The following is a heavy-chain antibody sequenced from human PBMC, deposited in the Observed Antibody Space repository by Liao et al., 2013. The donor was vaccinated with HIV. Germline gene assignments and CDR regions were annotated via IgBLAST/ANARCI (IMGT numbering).Heavy chain of an antibody. CDR2: IYYSGST. CDR1: GASFSDSY. J-gene: IGHJ6*03. Sequence: QVQLQESGPGLVKPSETLSLTCSVSGASFSDSYWSWIRQPPGKGLEWVGYIYYSGSTNYNTSLKSRVTISIDTSKSQFSLQLTSVTAADTAVYYCARVTRDYYYYMDVWGKGTTVTVSS. D-gene: IGHD4-11*01. V-gene: IGHV4-59*01. CDR3: ARVTRDYYYYMDV.